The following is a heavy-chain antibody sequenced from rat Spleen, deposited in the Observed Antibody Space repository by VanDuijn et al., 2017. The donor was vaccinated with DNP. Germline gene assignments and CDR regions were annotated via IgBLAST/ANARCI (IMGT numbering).Heavy chain of an antibody. CDR3: AVITTYAMDA. CDR1: GFIFSKYG. D-gene: IGHD1-1*01. Sequence: EVQLVESGGGLVQSGRSLKLSCAASGFIFSKYGMHWIRQAPTKGLEWVASISPSNSNIYYRDSVKGRFTISRDNAKSTLYLQMDSLRSEDTATYYCAVITTYAMDAWGQGVMVTVSS. J-gene: IGHJ2*01. CDR2: ISPSNSNI. V-gene: IGHV5-19*01.